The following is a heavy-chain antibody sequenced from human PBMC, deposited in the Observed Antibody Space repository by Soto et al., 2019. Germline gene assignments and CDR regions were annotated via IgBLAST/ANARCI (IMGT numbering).Heavy chain of an antibody. D-gene: IGHD4-17*01. CDR3: AGGRVTTYYYYGMDV. Sequence: PSETLSLTCTVSGGSISSSSYYWGWIRQPPGKGLEWIGSIYYSGSTYYNPSLKSRVTISVDTSKNQFSLKLSSVTAADTAVYYCAGGRVTTYYYYGMDVWGQGTTVTVSS. J-gene: IGHJ6*02. CDR2: IYYSGST. V-gene: IGHV4-39*01. CDR1: GGSISSSSYY.